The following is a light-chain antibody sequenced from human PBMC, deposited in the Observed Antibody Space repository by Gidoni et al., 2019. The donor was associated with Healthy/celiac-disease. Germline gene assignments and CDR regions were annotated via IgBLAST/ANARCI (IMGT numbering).Light chain of an antibody. Sequence: DIVMTQSPLSLPVTPGKPASISCRSSQSLLHSNGYNYLDWYLQKPGQSPHLLIYLGSNRASGVPDRFSGSGSGTDFTLKIIIVNAEDVGVYYCMQAPPTGTTFXQXTRLEIK. CDR3: MQAPPTGTT. V-gene: IGKV2-28*01. CDR1: QSLLHSNGYNY. CDR2: LGS. J-gene: IGKJ5*01.